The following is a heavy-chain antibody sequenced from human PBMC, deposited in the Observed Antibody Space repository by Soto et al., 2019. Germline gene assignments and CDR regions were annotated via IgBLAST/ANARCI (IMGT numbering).Heavy chain of an antibody. CDR1: GYSFTSYW. CDR2: LYPAASDT. D-gene: IGHD1-26*01. CDR3: ARRVLGRYRPYFGY. V-gene: IGHV5-51*01. J-gene: IGHJ4*02. Sequence: GGSLKLSCEGSGYSFTSYWIGWVRQRPRKGLEWMRFLYPAASDTRSRPPFQRQVTTSADKSISTAYLQRSSLKASDTAMYYCARRVLGRYRPYFGYWGPGTLVPVSS.